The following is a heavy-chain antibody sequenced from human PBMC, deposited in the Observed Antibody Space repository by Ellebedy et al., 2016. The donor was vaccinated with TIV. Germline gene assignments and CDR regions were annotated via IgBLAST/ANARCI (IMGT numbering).Heavy chain of an antibody. Sequence: PGGSLRLSCAASGFTFDDYAMHWVRQAPGKGLEWVSGISWNSNSIDYAYSVKGRFTISRDNAKNSLYLQMNSLRAEDTALYYCAKDRHDEQNDFDYWGQGTLVTVSS. CDR1: GFTFDDYA. D-gene: IGHD1/OR15-1a*01. J-gene: IGHJ4*02. CDR3: AKDRHDEQNDFDY. CDR2: ISWNSNSI. V-gene: IGHV3-9*01.